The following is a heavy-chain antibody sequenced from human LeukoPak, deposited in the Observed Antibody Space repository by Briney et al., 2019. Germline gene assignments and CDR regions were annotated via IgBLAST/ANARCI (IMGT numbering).Heavy chain of an antibody. V-gene: IGHV3-69-1*02. J-gene: IGHJ4*02. CDR2: ISGTGSTI. Sequence: GGSLRLSCEVSGFTMSDYYMMWVRQAPGKGLEWISCISGTGSTIYYADSMKGRFTISRDIGKKSVYLQMTALRADDTAVYYCSRGSYDLWSGFSYWGQGTLVTVSS. CDR3: SRGSYDLWSGFSY. D-gene: IGHD3-3*01. CDR1: GFTMSDYY.